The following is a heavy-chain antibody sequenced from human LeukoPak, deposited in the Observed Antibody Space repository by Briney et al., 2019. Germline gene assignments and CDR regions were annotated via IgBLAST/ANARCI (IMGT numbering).Heavy chain of an antibody. Sequence: GRSLRLSCAASGFTFSSHGMHWVRQAPGKGLEWVAVIWYDGSNKYYADSVKGRFTISRDNSKNTLYLQMNSLRAEDTAVYYCARGRWDCSSTSCYGTTYYFDYWGQGTLVTVSP. CDR1: GFTFSSHG. CDR3: ARGRWDCSSTSCYGTTYYFDY. D-gene: IGHD2-2*01. CDR2: IWYDGSNK. J-gene: IGHJ4*02. V-gene: IGHV3-33*01.